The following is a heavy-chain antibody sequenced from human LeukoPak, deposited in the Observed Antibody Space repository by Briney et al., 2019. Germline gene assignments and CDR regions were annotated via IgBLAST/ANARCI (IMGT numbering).Heavy chain of an antibody. Sequence: GGSLRLSCAASGFTFSSYSMNWVRQAPGKGLEWVSYISSSGSTIYYADSVKGRFTISRDNAKNSLYLQMNSLRAEDTAVYYCARDKTRGLGYSYSKSGNYFDYWGQGTLVTVSS. V-gene: IGHV3-48*04. CDR2: ISSSGSTI. CDR3: ARDKTRGLGYSYSKSGNYFDY. J-gene: IGHJ4*02. D-gene: IGHD5-18*01. CDR1: GFTFSSYS.